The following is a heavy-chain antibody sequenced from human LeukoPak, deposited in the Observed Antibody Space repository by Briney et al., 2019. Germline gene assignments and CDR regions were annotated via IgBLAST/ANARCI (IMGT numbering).Heavy chain of an antibody. V-gene: IGHV4-34*01. CDR3: ARENAGDYYHYMDV. CDR1: GGSFSGYY. D-gene: IGHD1-26*01. CDR2: INHRGSI. Sequence: PSETLSLTCAVYGGSFSGYYWSWIRQAPGKGLEWIGEINHRGSINYNPSLKSRVTISVDTSKNQFSLKLSSVTAADTAVYYCARENAGDYYHYMDVWGKGTTVTVSS. J-gene: IGHJ6*03.